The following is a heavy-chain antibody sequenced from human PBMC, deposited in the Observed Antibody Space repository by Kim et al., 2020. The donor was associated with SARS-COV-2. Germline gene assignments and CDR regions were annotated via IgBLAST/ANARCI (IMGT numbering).Heavy chain of an antibody. V-gene: IGHV1-3*01. CDR2: KGNT. Sequence: KGNTKNSQKFQGRVTIPRDTSASTAYMEVSSLTSEDTAVYYCARSDHHFWGQGTLVTVSS. J-gene: IGHJ4*02. CDR3: ARSDHHF.